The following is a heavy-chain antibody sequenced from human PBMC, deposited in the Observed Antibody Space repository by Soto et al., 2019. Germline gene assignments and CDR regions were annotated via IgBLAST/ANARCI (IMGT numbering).Heavy chain of an antibody. CDR2: ISYSGST. CDR1: GVSVSSAGYY. Sequence: SETLSLTCTVTGVSVSSAGYYWTWIRQHPGKGLEWIGYISYSGSTYYNPSLKSRLTISLDTSKSQFSLKLNSVTDADTAVYYCARFVNYYYYGMDVWGQGTTVTVSS. CDR3: ARFVNYYYYGMDV. J-gene: IGHJ6*02. V-gene: IGHV4-31*03. D-gene: IGHD3-16*01.